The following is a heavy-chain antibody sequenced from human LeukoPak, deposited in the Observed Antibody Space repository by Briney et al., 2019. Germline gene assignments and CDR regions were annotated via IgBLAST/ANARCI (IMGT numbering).Heavy chain of an antibody. CDR1: GFTFGSYG. J-gene: IGHJ5*02. CDR3: ARDGLRGNNWFDP. V-gene: IGHV3-33*01. Sequence: GRSLRLSCAASGFTFGSYGMHWVRQAPGKGLEWVAVKWYDGSKKYYADSVKGRFTISRDNSKNTLDLQMNSLRAADTAVYYCARDGLRGNNWFDPWGQGTLVTVSS. D-gene: IGHD5-24*01. CDR2: KWYDGSKK.